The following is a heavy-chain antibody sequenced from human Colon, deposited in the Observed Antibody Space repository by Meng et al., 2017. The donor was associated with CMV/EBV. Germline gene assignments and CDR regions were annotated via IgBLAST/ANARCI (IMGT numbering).Heavy chain of an antibody. J-gene: IGHJ4*02. V-gene: IGHV4-39*01. CDR2: IYHSGTT. CDR1: GGSISTSGFF. CDR3: ARRGRYCTSATCYTPFDF. D-gene: IGHD2-2*02. Sequence: SETLSLTCTVSGGSISTSGFFWGWIRQPPGKGLEWIGTIYHSGTTYYNPSHKSRVAISVDTSKNQFSLKLSSMTAADTAVYYCARRGRYCTSATCYTPFDFWGQGALVTVSS.